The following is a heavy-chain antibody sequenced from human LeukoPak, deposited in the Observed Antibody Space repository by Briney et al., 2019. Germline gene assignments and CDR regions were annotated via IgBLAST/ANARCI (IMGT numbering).Heavy chain of an antibody. J-gene: IGHJ4*02. D-gene: IGHD1-26*01. CDR3: ARHLVSGSYNYYFDY. CDR2: IYYSGST. Sequence: PSETLSLTCTVSGGSISSSSYYWGWIRQPPGKGPEWIGSIYYSGSTYYNPSLKSRVTISVDTSKNQFSLKLSSVTAADTAVYYCARHLVSGSYNYYFDYWGQGTLVTVSS. V-gene: IGHV4-39*01. CDR1: GGSISSSSYY.